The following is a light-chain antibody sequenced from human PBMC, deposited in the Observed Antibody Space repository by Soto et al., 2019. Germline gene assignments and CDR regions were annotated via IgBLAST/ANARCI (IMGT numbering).Light chain of an antibody. CDR1: QSISSSY. J-gene: IGKJ2*01. V-gene: IGKV3-20*01. Sequence: EIVLTQSPGTLSLSPGERATLSCRASQSISSSYLAWYQQKPGQAPRLLIYGACSRATGILDRFSGSGSGTDFTLTISRLEPEDFAVYYCQQYGSSPGTFGQGTKLEIK. CDR2: GAC. CDR3: QQYGSSPGT.